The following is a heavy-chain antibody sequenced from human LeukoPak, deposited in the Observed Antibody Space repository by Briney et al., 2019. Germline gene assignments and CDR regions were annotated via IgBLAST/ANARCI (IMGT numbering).Heavy chain of an antibody. V-gene: IGHV7-4-1*02. CDR3: ARSNNDGDYLGVGFDY. D-gene: IGHD4-17*01. Sequence: ASVKVSCKSSGYTFNNYAMNWVRQAPGQGLEWMGWINTNTGNPTYAQGFTGRFVFSSDTSVRTAYLRISSLKAEDTAVYYCARSNNDGDYLGVGFDYWGQGTLVTVSS. CDR2: INTNTGNP. CDR1: GYTFNNYA. J-gene: IGHJ4*02.